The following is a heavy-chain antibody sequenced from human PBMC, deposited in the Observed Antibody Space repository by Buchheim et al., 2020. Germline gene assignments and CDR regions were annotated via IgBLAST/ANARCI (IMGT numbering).Heavy chain of an antibody. D-gene: IGHD1-26*01. CDR1: GGSISSGDSS. Sequence: QLQLQESGSGLVKPSQTLSLTCAVSGGSISSGDSSWSWIRQPPGRGLDWIGYIYHGGSPYYSPSLKSRVTVPADRSKNQFSLKLSSVTAADTAVYYCARVATTDAFDIWGQGT. J-gene: IGHJ3*02. V-gene: IGHV4-30-2*01. CDR2: IYHGGSP. CDR3: ARVATTDAFDI.